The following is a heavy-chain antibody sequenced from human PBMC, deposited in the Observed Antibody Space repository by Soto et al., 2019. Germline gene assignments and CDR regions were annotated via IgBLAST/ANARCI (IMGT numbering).Heavy chain of an antibody. CDR3: ARYNWNDGYYGLDV. CDR1: GFTFSTYI. Sequence: ELQLVESGGGLVQPGGSLRLSCAASGFTFSTYIMDWVRQAPGKGPEWLSSISGNSATIHYADSVKGRFTISRDNAKNSLYLQMNSLRDEDTAVYYCARYNWNDGYYGLDVWGQGTTVTVSS. J-gene: IGHJ6*02. V-gene: IGHV3-48*02. CDR2: ISGNSATI. D-gene: IGHD1-20*01.